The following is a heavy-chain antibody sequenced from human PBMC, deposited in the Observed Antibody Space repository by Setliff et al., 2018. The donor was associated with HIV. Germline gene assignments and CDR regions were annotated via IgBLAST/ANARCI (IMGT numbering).Heavy chain of an antibody. V-gene: IGHV4-59*06. CDR1: GDSIGYYY. CDR2: IYYSGST. Sequence: SETLSLTCTVSGDSIGYYYWSWIRQPAGRGLEWIGYIYYSGSTYYNPSLKSRVTISVDTSKNQFSVRLSSVSAADTAVYFCARHVARFDYDTGGYYVSHFDYWGQGTQVTVSS. CDR3: ARHVARFDYDTGGYYVSHFDY. J-gene: IGHJ4*02. D-gene: IGHD3-22*01.